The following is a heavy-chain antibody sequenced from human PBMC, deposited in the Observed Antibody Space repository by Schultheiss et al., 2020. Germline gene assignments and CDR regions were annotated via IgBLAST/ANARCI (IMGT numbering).Heavy chain of an antibody. D-gene: IGHD5-12*01. J-gene: IGHJ4*02. CDR1: GGSISSSSYY. CDR2: IYYSGST. Sequence: SQTLSLTCTVSGGSISSSSYYWGWIRQPPGKGLEWIGYIYYSGSTYYNPSLKSRVTISVDTSKNQFSLKLSSVTAADTAVYYCARGGYSGYDGLSDYWGQGTLVTVSS. CDR3: ARGGYSGYDGLSDY. V-gene: IGHV4-39*01.